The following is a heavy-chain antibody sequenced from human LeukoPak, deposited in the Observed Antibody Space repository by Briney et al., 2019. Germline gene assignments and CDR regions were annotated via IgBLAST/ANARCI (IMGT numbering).Heavy chain of an antibody. D-gene: IGHD3-3*01. CDR3: ERVGGITIFGGASITPNYYMDV. J-gene: IGHJ6*03. CDR2: INHSGTT. CDR1: GSSVSNGYF. V-gene: IGHV4-38-2*01. Sequence: SETLSLTCAVSGSSVSNGYFWGWIRQPPGKGLEWVGSINHSGTTYYNPSLKSRVTMSVDTSKNQLSLNVTSVTAAGTAVYFCERVGGITIFGGASITPNYYMDVWGKGTTVIVSS.